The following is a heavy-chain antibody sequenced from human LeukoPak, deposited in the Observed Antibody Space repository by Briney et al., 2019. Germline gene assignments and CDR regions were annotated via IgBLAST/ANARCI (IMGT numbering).Heavy chain of an antibody. CDR2: ISYDESNK. J-gene: IGHJ3*01. V-gene: IGHV3-30*18. D-gene: IGHD3-3*01. Sequence: GGSLRLSCAASGFTFNNYGMHWVRQAPGKGLEWVAVISYDESNKYYKDSVKGRFNISRDNSKNTLYLQMDSLRAEDTAVYYCAKDRSPWSGYYTDSFDVWGQGTRVTVSS. CDR1: GFTFNNYG. CDR3: AKDRSPWSGYYTDSFDV.